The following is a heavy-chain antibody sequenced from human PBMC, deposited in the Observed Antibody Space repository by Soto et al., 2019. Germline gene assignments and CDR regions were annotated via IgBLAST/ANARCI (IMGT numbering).Heavy chain of an antibody. V-gene: IGHV4-31*11. CDR2: IYFSGST. Sequence: QVQLQESGPGLVKPSQTLSLTCAVSGGSISNGGYYWSWIRQHPGKGLEWIGSIYFSGSTYYNPSLKSRVTISVATPKNQFSLKLSSVTAADTAVYYCARDSHSQHPNHRWGGGYMDVWGKGTTVTVSS. CDR3: ARDSHSQHPNHRWGGGYMDV. CDR1: GGSISNGGYY. J-gene: IGHJ6*03. D-gene: IGHD3-16*01.